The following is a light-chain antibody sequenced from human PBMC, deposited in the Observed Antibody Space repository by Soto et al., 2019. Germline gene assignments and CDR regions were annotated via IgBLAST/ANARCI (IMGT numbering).Light chain of an antibody. V-gene: IGKV1-39*01. Sequence: DIQMTQSPSSLSASVGDRVTISCRASQSMFRSLSWYQQRPGKAPNLLIYDVSSLQSGVPSRFTGSGSGTDFTLTISSLQPDDFATYYCQQSYSSPPVSFGGGTRVEIK. CDR3: QQSYSSPPVS. CDR2: DVS. CDR1: QSMFRS. J-gene: IGKJ4*01.